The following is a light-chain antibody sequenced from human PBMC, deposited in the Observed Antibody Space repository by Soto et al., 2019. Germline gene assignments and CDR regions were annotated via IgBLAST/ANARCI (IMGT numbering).Light chain of an antibody. J-gene: IGLJ1*01. Sequence: QSALTQPPSASGSPGQSVTISCTGTSSDVGGYNYVSWYQHHPGKAPKLMIYDVNERPSGVPDRFSGSKSGNTASLTVSGLQAEDEADYYCGSYAGRNRYVFGTGTKVTVL. CDR1: SSDVGGYNY. CDR3: GSYAGRNRYV. V-gene: IGLV2-8*01. CDR2: DVN.